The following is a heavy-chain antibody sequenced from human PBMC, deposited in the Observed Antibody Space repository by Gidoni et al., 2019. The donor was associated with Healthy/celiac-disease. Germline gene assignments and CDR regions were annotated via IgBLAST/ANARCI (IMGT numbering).Heavy chain of an antibody. J-gene: IGHJ3*02. V-gene: IGHV4-59*01. Sequence: QVQLQESGPGLVKPSETLYLTCTVSGGAISSYYWSWIRQPPGKGLEWIGYIYYSGSTNYNPSLKSRVTISVDTSKNQFSLKLSSVTAADTAVYYCARGTGDYNAFDIWGQGTMVTVSS. CDR2: IYYSGST. D-gene: IGHD4-17*01. CDR1: GGAISSYY. CDR3: ARGTGDYNAFDI.